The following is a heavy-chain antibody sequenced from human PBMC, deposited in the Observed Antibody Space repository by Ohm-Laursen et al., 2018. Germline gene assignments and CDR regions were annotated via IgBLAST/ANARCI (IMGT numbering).Heavy chain of an antibody. CDR3: ARPSGAGNYYYYGMDV. J-gene: IGHJ6*02. CDR2: ISAYNGNT. D-gene: IGHD1-26*01. Sequence: ASVKVSCKASGYSFTAYYMHWVRQAPGQGLEWMGWISAYNGNTNYAQKLQGRVTMTTDTSTSTAYMELRSLRSDDTAVYYCARPSGAGNYYYYGMDVWGQGTTVTVSS. V-gene: IGHV1-18*04. CDR1: GYSFTAYY.